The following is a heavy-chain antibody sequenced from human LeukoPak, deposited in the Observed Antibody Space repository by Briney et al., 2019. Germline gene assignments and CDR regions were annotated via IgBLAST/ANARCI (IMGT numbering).Heavy chain of an antibody. CDR2: ISGSGSGGST. Sequence: GGSLRLSCTASGFTFGDYAMSWVRQAPGKGLEWVSSISGSGSGGSTYYADSVKGRFTISRDNSKNTLYLQMNSLIAEDTAVYYCAKEARYGGNWFDPWGQGTLVTVSS. CDR1: GFTFGDYA. D-gene: IGHD1-14*01. CDR3: AKEARYGGNWFDP. J-gene: IGHJ5*02. V-gene: IGHV3-23*01.